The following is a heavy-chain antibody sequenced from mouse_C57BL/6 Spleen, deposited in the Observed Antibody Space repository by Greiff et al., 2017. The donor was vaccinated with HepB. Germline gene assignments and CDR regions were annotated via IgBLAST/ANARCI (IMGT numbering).Heavy chain of an antibody. Sequence: VKVVESGPGLVQPSQSLSITCTVSGFSLTSYGVHWVRQSPGKGLEWLGVIWSGGSTDYNAAFISRLSISKDNSKSQVFFKMNSLQADDTAIYYCARSSYYYGSSSYYAMDYWGQGTSVTVSS. J-gene: IGHJ4*01. CDR2: IWSGGST. V-gene: IGHV2-2*01. CDR3: ARSSYYYGSSSYYAMDY. CDR1: GFSLTSYG. D-gene: IGHD1-1*01.